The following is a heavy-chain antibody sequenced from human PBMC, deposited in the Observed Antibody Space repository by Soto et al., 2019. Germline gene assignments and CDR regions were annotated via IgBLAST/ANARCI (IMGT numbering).Heavy chain of an antibody. J-gene: IGHJ6*02. CDR1: GYTFTSYA. CDR3: AGEVVLLWPRGMDV. Sequence: QVQLVQSGAEVKKPGASVKVSCKASGYTFTSYAMHWVRQAPGQRLEWMGWINAGNGNTKYSQKFQGRVTITRDTSASTAYMELSSLRSEDTAVYYCAGEVVLLWPRGMDVWGQGTTVTVSS. V-gene: IGHV1-3*01. D-gene: IGHD3-10*01. CDR2: INAGNGNT.